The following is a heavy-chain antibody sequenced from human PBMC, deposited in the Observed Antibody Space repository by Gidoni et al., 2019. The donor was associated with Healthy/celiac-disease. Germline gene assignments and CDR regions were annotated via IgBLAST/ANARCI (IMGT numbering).Heavy chain of an antibody. Sequence: EVQLLESGRGSVQPGGSPRLSCAASGFTFSSYAMSWVRQAPGKGLEWVSAISGSGGSTYYADSVKGRFTISRDNSKNTLYLQMNSLRAEDTAVYYCAKDCGYGVFDYWGQGTLVTVSS. CDR3: AKDCGYGVFDY. D-gene: IGHD6-25*01. J-gene: IGHJ4*02. V-gene: IGHV3-23*01. CDR1: GFTFSSYA. CDR2: ISGSGGST.